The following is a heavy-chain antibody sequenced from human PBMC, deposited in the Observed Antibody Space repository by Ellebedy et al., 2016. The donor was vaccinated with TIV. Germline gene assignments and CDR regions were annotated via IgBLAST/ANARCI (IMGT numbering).Heavy chain of an antibody. D-gene: IGHD2-21*01. CDR3: VRDADVNGHYSQFDL. CDR1: GFTFSNYN. Sequence: GESLKISCVASGFTFSNYNMNWVRQSPGKGLEWVSSIRSTGSDKYYAESVKGRFTISRDNAQNTLFLQMNSLRVEDTAVYYCVRDADVNGHYSQFDLWGQGTLVTVSS. J-gene: IGHJ4*02. V-gene: IGHV3-21*06. CDR2: IRSTGSDK.